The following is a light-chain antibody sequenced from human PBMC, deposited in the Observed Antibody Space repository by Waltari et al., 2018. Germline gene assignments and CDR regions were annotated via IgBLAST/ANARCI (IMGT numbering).Light chain of an antibody. J-gene: IGKJ2*01. CDR1: QSVGTY. CDR2: DAS. V-gene: IGKV3-11*01. Sequence: EIVLTQSPATLSLSPGETATLSCRASQSVGTYLAWYQQRPGQAPRLLIYDASNRATGIPARSRGSGSGTDFTLTISSLEPEDFAVYYCQQRSNWTPHTFGQGARLEIK. CDR3: QQRSNWTPHT.